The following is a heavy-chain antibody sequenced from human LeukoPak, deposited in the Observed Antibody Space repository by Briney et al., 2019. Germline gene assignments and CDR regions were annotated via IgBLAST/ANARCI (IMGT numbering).Heavy chain of an antibody. V-gene: IGHV3-21*01. CDR3: ARGIAVAGLYYYYYYYMDV. CDR2: ISSSSSYI. Sequence: GGSLRLSCAASGFTFSSYSMNWVRQAPGKGLEWVSSISSSSSYIYYADSVKGRFTISRDNAKNSLYLQMNSLRAEDTAVYYCARGIAVAGLYYYYYYYMDVWGKGTTVTVSS. D-gene: IGHD6-19*01. CDR1: GFTFSSYS. J-gene: IGHJ6*03.